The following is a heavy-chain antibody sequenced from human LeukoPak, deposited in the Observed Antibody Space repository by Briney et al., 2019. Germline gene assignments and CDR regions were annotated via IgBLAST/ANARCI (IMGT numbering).Heavy chain of an antibody. Sequence: AGSLRLSCAASGFTVSDHLMDWVRQAPGKGLEWVARSRSRARGYSTEYAASVKGRFTISRGESNNLVYLQMNSLQTEDTAVYFCVSTITGSCFDDWGQGTLVTVSS. D-gene: IGHD5-12*01. V-gene: IGHV3-72*01. CDR1: GFTVSDHL. CDR2: SRSRARGYST. CDR3: VSTITGSCFDD. J-gene: IGHJ5*02.